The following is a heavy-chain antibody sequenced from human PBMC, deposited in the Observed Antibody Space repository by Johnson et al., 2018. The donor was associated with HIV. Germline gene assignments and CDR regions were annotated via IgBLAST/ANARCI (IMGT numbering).Heavy chain of an antibody. CDR2: IKRKTDGETT. CDR3: ATDVPSAPYYNAFDI. CDR1: GFTFSNVW. D-gene: IGHD1-26*01. V-gene: IGHV3-15*01. J-gene: IGHJ3*02. Sequence: EVQLVESGGGLVKPGGSLRLSCAASGFTFSNVWMTWVRQAPGKGLEWVGRIKRKTDGETTDYTTPVKGRFTISRDDSKNTLYLQMNSLKTEDTAVYYCATDVPSAPYYNAFDIWGQGTMVTVSS.